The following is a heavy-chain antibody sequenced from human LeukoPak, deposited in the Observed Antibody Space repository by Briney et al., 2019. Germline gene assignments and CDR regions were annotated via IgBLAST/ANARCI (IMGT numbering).Heavy chain of an antibody. CDR3: ARALSGRFDY. V-gene: IGHV4-59*08. J-gene: IGHJ4*02. Sequence: SETLSLTCTVSGGSMSPYHWSWIRQPPGKGLEWTGYLYYSECTNYNPSLKSRVTISVDTSKNQFSLKRSSVTDADTAMYYCARALSGRFDYWGQGTLVTVSS. CDR1: GGSMSPYH. CDR2: LYYSECT. D-gene: IGHD2-15*01.